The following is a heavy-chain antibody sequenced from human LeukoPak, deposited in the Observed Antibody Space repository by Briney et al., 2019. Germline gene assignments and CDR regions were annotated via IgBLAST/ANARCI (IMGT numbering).Heavy chain of an antibody. CDR1: GFTFSSYS. CDR2: ISSSSSYI. CDR3: ATSMVRGVKDSFDI. Sequence: PGGSLRLSCAASGFTFSSYSMNWVRQAPGKGLEWVSSISSSSSYIYYADSVKGRFTISRDNAKNSLYLQMNGLRAEDTAVYYCATSMVRGVKDSFDIWGQGTVVTVSS. V-gene: IGHV3-21*01. D-gene: IGHD3-10*01. J-gene: IGHJ3*02.